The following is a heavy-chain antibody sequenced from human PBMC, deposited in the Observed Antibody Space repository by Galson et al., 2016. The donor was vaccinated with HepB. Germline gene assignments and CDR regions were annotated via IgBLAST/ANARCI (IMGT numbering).Heavy chain of an antibody. CDR3: ARDREQWRGTSTYDS. D-gene: IGHD6-19*01. Sequence: QSGAEVKKPGSSVRVSCKASGSTFSNYAFAWLRQGPGQGLEWMGGIIPMWSTPNYAQKFQGRVTISADESTTTVYLELTSLRSDDAGVYFCARDREQWRGTSTYDSWGQGTRVTVSS. J-gene: IGHJ5*01. CDR1: GSTFSNYA. CDR2: IIPMWSTP. V-gene: IGHV1-69*01.